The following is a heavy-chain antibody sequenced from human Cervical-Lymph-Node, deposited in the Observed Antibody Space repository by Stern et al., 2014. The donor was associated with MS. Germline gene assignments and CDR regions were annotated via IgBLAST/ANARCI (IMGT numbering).Heavy chain of an antibody. J-gene: IGHJ4*02. D-gene: IGHD3-3*01. CDR1: GGSISSGGYY. Sequence: QLQLQESGPGLVKPSQTLSLTCTVSGGSISSGGYYWSWIRQHPGKGLEWIGYIYYSGSTYYNPSLKSRVTISVDTSKNQFSLKLSSVTAADTAVYYCARVPYDFWSGYYLIDYWGQGTLVTVSS. CDR3: ARVPYDFWSGYYLIDY. CDR2: IYYSGST. V-gene: IGHV4-31*03.